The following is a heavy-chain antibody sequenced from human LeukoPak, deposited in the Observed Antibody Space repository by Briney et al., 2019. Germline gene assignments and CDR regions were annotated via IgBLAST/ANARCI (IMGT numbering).Heavy chain of an antibody. Sequence: RGSLRLSCAASGFTFNSYWMSWVRQAPGKGLEWVANINQQGSENYYLDSVKGRFTISRDNAENSLYLQMSSLRGEDTAVYSCARVGFCSDSSCHAAGWYFDLWGRGTLVTVSS. V-gene: IGHV3-7*01. J-gene: IGHJ2*01. D-gene: IGHD2-15*01. CDR3: ARVGFCSDSSCHAAGWYFDL. CDR2: INQQGSEN. CDR1: GFTFNSYW.